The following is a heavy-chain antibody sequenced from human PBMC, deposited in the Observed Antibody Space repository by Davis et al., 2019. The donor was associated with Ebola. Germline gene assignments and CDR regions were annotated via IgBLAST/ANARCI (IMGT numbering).Heavy chain of an antibody. CDR2: ISYDGSNK. Sequence: GGSLRLSCAASGFTFSSYGMHWVRQAPGKGLEWVAVISYDGSNKYYADSVKGRFTISRDNSKNTLYLQMSSLRAEDTAVYYCAKGGGTSSSDFRRTWGQGTLVTVSS. CDR1: GFTFSSYG. V-gene: IGHV3-30*18. J-gene: IGHJ5*02. D-gene: IGHD6-6*01. CDR3: AKGGGTSSSDFRRT.